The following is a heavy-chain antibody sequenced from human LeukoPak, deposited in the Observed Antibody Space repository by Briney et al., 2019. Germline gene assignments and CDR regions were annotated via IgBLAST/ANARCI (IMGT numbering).Heavy chain of an antibody. CDR1: GYTFTSYY. Sequence: GASVKVSCKASGYTFTSYYLHWVRQAPGQGLEWMGIINPSGGSTSYAQKFQGRVTMTRDMFTSTVYMELSSLRSEDTAVYYCVRQYYHYSSDYYWAPDYWGQGTLVTVSS. CDR3: VRQYYHYSSDYYWAPDY. D-gene: IGHD3-22*01. V-gene: IGHV1-46*01. CDR2: INPSGGST. J-gene: IGHJ4*02.